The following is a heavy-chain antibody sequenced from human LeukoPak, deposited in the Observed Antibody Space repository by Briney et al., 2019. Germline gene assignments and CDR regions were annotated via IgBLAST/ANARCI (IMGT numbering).Heavy chain of an antibody. CDR1: GGSISSGSYY. CDR3: ARGATDYYGSGSYQGQLDY. D-gene: IGHD3-10*01. Sequence: PSETLSLTCTVSGGSISSGSYYWSWIRQPAGKGLEWIGRIYTSGSTNYNPSLKSRVTMSVDTSKNQFSLKLSSVTAADTAVYYCARGATDYYGSGSYQGQLDYWGQGTLVTVSS. CDR2: IYTSGST. V-gene: IGHV4-61*02. J-gene: IGHJ4*02.